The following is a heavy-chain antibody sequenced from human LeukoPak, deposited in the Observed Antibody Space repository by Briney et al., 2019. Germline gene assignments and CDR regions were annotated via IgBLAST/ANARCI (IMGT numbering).Heavy chain of an antibody. J-gene: IGHJ3*02. Sequence: SETLSLTCIVSGYSISRGYYWGWIRQPPGKGLEWIGSIRHGGTTYYNPSLKSRVTMSLDTSNNHFSLKLSSVTAVDTAVYYCARGPVGGATYYDGDAFDIWGQGTMVTVSS. CDR1: GYSISRGYY. V-gene: IGHV4-38-2*02. CDR3: ARGPVGGATYYDGDAFDI. CDR2: IRHGGTT. D-gene: IGHD1-26*01.